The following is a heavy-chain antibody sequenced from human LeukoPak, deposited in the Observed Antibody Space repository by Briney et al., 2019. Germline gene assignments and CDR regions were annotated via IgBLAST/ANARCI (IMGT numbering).Heavy chain of an antibody. Sequence: GASVKVSCKASGYTFTSYDINWVRRATGKGLEWVGWMNPNSGNTGYAQKFQGRVTITRNTSISTAYMELSSLRSEDTAVYYCARGLHHYYYYYMDVWGKGTTVTVSS. J-gene: IGHJ6*03. V-gene: IGHV1-8*03. CDR2: MNPNSGNT. CDR1: GYTFTSYD. CDR3: ARGLHHYYYYYMDV.